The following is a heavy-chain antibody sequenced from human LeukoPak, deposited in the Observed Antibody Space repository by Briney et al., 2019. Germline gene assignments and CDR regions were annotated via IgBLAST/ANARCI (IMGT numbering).Heavy chain of an antibody. Sequence: PSENLSLTCAVYGGSFSGYYWSWIRQPPGKGLEWIGEINHSGSTNYNPSLKSRVTISVDTSKNQFSLKLSSVTAADTAVYYCARGQWWLGDAMDVWGKGTTVTVSS. CDR3: ARGQWWLGDAMDV. V-gene: IGHV4-34*01. CDR2: INHSGST. CDR1: GGSFSGYY. D-gene: IGHD2-8*01. J-gene: IGHJ6*03.